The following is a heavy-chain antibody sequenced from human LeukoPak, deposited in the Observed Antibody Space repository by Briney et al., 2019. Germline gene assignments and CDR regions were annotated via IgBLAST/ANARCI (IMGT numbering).Heavy chain of an antibody. J-gene: IGHJ4*02. CDR1: GGYISTNNW. CDR2: MYHSGNT. Sequence: SETLSLTCLVSGGYISTNNWWSWVRQSPGKGLEWIGEMYHSGNTNYNPSLKSRVIISVDKSKNQFSLKLTSVTAADTAVYFCARDLGTAGRPNDNWVQGILVTVSS. V-gene: IGHV4-4*02. D-gene: IGHD2-21*02. CDR3: ARDLGTAGRPNDN.